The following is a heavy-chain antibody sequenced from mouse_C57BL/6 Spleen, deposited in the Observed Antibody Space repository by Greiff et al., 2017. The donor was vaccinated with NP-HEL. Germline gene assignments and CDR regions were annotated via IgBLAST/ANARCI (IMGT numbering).Heavy chain of an antibody. CDR2: ISGGGGNT. CDR1: GFTFSSYT. V-gene: IGHV5-9*01. D-gene: IGHD2-3*01. Sequence: EVKLVESGGGLVKPGGSLKLSCAASGFTFSSYTMSWVRQTPEKRLEWVATISGGGGNTYYPDSVKGRFTISRDNAKNTLYLQMSSLRSEDTALYYCARRGIYDGYYVGDYAMDYWGQGTSVTVSS. J-gene: IGHJ4*01. CDR3: ARRGIYDGYYVGDYAMDY.